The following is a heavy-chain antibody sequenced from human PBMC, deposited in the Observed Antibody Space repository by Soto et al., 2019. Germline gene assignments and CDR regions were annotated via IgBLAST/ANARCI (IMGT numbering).Heavy chain of an antibody. V-gene: IGHV1-18*01. Sequence: QVQLVQSGAEVKKPGASVKVSCKASGYTFRDYGISWVRQAPGQGLEWMGWISAFNGNTNYTKKFQDRVTVTTDTSTNTAYMELRSLRSDDTPVYYCARDQQWLVPVPLNVDFWGPGTPVIVS. D-gene: IGHD6-19*01. CDR2: ISAFNGNT. CDR1: GYTFRDYG. CDR3: ARDQQWLVPVPLNVDF. J-gene: IGHJ4*02.